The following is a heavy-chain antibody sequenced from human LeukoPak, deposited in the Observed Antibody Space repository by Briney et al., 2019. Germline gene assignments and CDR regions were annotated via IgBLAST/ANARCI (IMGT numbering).Heavy chain of an antibody. V-gene: IGHV4-4*07. CDR3: ARGPGRGVWSQGWFDP. Sequence: SETLSLTCTVSGGSISSYYWSWIRQPAGKGLEWIGRIYTSGSTNYNPSLKSRVTMSVDTSKNQFSLKLSSVTAADTAVYYCARGPGRGVWSQGWFDPWGQGTLVTVSS. CDR1: GGSISSYY. J-gene: IGHJ5*02. D-gene: IGHD3-10*01. CDR2: IYTSGST.